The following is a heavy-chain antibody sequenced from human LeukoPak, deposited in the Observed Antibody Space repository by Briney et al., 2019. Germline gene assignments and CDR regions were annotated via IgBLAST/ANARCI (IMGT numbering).Heavy chain of an antibody. D-gene: IGHD6-19*01. V-gene: IGHV3-9*01. CDR1: GFTFDDYA. Sequence: GGSLRLSCAASGFTFDDYAMHWVRQAPGKGLEWVSGISWNSGSIGYADSVKGRFTSSRDNAKNSLYLQMNSLRAEDTALYYCAKGIGIAVAGTSWDYWGQGTLVAVSS. CDR3: AKGIGIAVAGTSWDY. J-gene: IGHJ4*02. CDR2: ISWNSGSI.